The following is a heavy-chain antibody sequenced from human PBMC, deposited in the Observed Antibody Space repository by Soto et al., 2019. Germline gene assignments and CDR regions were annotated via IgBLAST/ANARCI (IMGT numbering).Heavy chain of an antibody. V-gene: IGHV1-18*01. CDR2: ISAYNGNT. CDR1: GYTFNSYG. Sequence: QVQLVQSGAEVKKPGASVKVSCKASGYTFNSYGISWVRQAPGQGLEWMGWISAYNGNTNYVQKVQGRVTMTTDTSTSTGYMELMSLSPDDTAVYYCARGRGNDPRPVDYWGQGTMVTVTS. CDR3: ARGRGNDPRPVDY. J-gene: IGHJ4*02. D-gene: IGHD5-12*01.